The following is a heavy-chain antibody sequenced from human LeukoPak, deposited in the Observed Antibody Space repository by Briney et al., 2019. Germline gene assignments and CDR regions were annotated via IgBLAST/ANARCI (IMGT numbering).Heavy chain of an antibody. CDR1: GFTFSRYG. D-gene: IGHD2-15*01. CDR2: ISYDGSNK. J-gene: IGHJ6*02. V-gene: IGHV3-30*18. Sequence: GGSLRLSCATSGFTFSRYGMHWVRQAPGKGLEWVAVISYDGSNKYYADSVKGRFTISRDNSKNTLHLQMNSLRAEDTAVYYCAKSEGYCSGVGCPLGYGMDVWGQGTTVIVSS. CDR3: AKSEGYCSGVGCPLGYGMDV.